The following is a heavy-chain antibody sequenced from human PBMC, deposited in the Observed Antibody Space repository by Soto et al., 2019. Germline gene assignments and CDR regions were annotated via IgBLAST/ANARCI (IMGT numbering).Heavy chain of an antibody. Sequence: ASVKVSCKASGGTFSSYTISWVRQAPGQGLEWMGRIIPILGIANYAQKFQGRVTITADKSTSTAYMELSSLRSEDTAVYYCARGRGDNCSSTSCYGNYYCYYMDVWGKGTTVTVSS. CDR2: IIPILGIA. J-gene: IGHJ6*03. V-gene: IGHV1-69*02. CDR3: ARGRGDNCSSTSCYGNYYCYYMDV. D-gene: IGHD2-2*01. CDR1: GGTFSSYT.